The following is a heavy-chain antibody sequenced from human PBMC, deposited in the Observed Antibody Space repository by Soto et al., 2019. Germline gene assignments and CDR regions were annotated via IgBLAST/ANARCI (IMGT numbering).Heavy chain of an antibody. D-gene: IGHD1-1*01. CDR2: ISWDGLAQ. J-gene: IGHJ4*02. CDR1: GFPFSRYG. Sequence: VQLVESGGGVVQPGRSLRLLCEASGFPFSRYGMHWDRQAPGMGLEWVAGISWDGLAQYYGDSVRGRFTIYRDNSKSTLYMQMNSLRTEDTAIYSCAKETIQVGGPNYFDYWGQGVLVTVSS. V-gene: IGHV3-30*18. CDR3: AKETIQVGGPNYFDY.